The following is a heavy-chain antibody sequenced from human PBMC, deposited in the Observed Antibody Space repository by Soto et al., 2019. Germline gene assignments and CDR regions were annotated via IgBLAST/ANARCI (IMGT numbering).Heavy chain of an antibody. CDR2: IIPILGIA. D-gene: IGHD6-19*01. CDR1: GGTFSSYT. Sequence: SVKVSCKASGGTFSSYTISWVRQAPGQGLEWMGRIIPILGIANYAQKFQGRVTITADKSTSTAYMGLSSLRSEDTAVYYCARIYSSGWFDYWGQGTLVTVSS. V-gene: IGHV1-69*02. J-gene: IGHJ4*02. CDR3: ARIYSSGWFDY.